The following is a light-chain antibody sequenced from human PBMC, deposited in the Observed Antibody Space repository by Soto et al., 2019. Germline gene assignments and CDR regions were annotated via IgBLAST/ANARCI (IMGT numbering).Light chain of an antibody. J-gene: IGKJ1*01. CDR1: QSIKTW. V-gene: IGKV1-5*01. Sequence: DSQMTQSPSTVAASVGVRVTLTCLASQSIKTWLAWYQRKPGRAPNLLIYDASSLQSGVPSRFSGSGSGTEFTLTISSLEPDDSATYYCQQYESYSWTFGQGTKVDIK. CDR2: DAS. CDR3: QQYESYSWT.